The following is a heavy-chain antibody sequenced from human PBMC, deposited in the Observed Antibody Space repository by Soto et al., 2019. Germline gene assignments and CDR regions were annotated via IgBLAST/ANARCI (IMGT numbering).Heavy chain of an antibody. D-gene: IGHD5-18*01. CDR3: SHGYYQYFNS. CDR1: GVTLTDVW. V-gene: IGHV3-15*07. J-gene: IGHJ4*02. Sequence: GGSLRLSCAVSGVTLTDVWMNWVRQAPGKGPEWVGRIKSNTAGGTTDFAAPVKGRFTISRDDSQNTIYLQMDSLKTEDTAVYYCSHGYYQYFNSWGPGTLVTVSS. CDR2: IKSNTAGGTT.